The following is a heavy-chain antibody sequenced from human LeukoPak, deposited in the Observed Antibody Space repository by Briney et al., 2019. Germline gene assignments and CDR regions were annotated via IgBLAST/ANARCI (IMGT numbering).Heavy chain of an antibody. J-gene: IGHJ3*02. Sequence: SGTLSVTCTVSGGSISSYYWSWIRQPPGKGLEWIGYIYYSGSTNYNPSLKSRVTISVDTSKNQFSLKLSSVTAADTAVYYCARVGATDAFDIWGQGTMVTVSS. D-gene: IGHD3-16*01. CDR2: IYYSGST. CDR1: GGSISSYY. CDR3: ARVGATDAFDI. V-gene: IGHV4-59*01.